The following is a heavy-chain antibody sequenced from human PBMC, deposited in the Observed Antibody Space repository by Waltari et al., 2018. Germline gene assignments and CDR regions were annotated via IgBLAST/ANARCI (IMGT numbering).Heavy chain of an antibody. J-gene: IGHJ4*02. CDR1: GFTFSRYW. Sequence: EVQLVESGGGLVQPGGSLRLSCGASGFTFSRYWVSWVRQTPGKGLEWVANINYDGRQKYYVDSVKGRFTISRDNAKNSVYLQMNSLRVEDTAVYYCAKSRGFEYWGQGALITVSS. D-gene: IGHD3-10*01. V-gene: IGHV3-7*01. CDR3: AKSRGFEY. CDR2: INYDGRQK.